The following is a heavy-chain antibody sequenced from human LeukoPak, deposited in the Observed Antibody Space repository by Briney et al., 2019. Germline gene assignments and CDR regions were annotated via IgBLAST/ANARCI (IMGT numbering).Heavy chain of an antibody. Sequence: GGSLRLSCAASGFTFSSYGMSWVRQAPGKGLEWVSAISGSGGSTYYADSVKGRFTISRDNSKNTLYLQMNSLRAEDTAVYYCARIPVAWLYYFDYWGQGTLVTVSS. D-gene: IGHD6-19*01. CDR3: ARIPVAWLYYFDY. J-gene: IGHJ4*02. V-gene: IGHV3-23*01. CDR1: GFTFSSYG. CDR2: ISGSGGST.